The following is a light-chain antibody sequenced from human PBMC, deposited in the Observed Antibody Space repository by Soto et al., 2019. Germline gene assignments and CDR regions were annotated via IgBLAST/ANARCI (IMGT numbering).Light chain of an antibody. CDR3: QQYNDWPPRIT. CDR2: GVS. J-gene: IGKJ5*01. CDR1: QSVSSN. Sequence: ERIMTQSPATLSVSPGGSAPLSRRASQSVSSNLAWYQQKPGQAPRLLIYGVSTRATGIPARFSGSGSETKFTLTISSLQSEDFAVYYCQQYNDWPPRITFGQGTRREIK. V-gene: IGKV3-15*01.